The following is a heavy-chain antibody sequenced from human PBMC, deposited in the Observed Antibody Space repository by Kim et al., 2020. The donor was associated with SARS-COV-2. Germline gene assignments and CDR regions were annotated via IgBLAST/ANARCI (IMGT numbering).Heavy chain of an antibody. CDR3: VRLWLGERPPDY. CDR2: T. D-gene: IGHD3-10*01. J-gene: IGHJ4*02. V-gene: IGHV4-39*01. Sequence: TYYTSSLRSRVTTSVDTSKNQFSLKLNSVTAADTAVYYCVRLWLGERPPDYWGQGTLVTVSS.